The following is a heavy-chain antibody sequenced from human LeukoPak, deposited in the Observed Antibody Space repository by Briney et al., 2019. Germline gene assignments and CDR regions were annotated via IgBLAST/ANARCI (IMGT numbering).Heavy chain of an antibody. J-gene: IGHJ4*02. V-gene: IGHV3-33*01. CDR1: GFTFSSYG. Sequence: GGSLRLSCAASGFTFSSYGMHWVRQAPGKGLEWVAVIWYDGSNKYYADSVKGRFTISRDNSKNTLCLQMNSLRAEDTAVYYCARAESGYYFDYWGQGTLVTVSS. D-gene: IGHD1-14*01. CDR3: ARAESGYYFDY. CDR2: IWYDGSNK.